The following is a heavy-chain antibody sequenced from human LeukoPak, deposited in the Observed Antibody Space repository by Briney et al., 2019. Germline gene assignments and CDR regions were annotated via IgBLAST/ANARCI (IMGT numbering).Heavy chain of an antibody. Sequence: SETLSLTCTVSGGSISSSSYYWGWIRQPPGKGLEWIGSIYYSGSIYYNPSLKSRVTISVDTSKNQFSLKLSSVTAADTAVYYCARDVGHDSSGYYTGPFDYWGQGTLVTVSS. J-gene: IGHJ4*02. CDR3: ARDVGHDSSGYYTGPFDY. CDR2: IYYSGSI. CDR1: GGSISSSSYY. D-gene: IGHD3-22*01. V-gene: IGHV4-39*07.